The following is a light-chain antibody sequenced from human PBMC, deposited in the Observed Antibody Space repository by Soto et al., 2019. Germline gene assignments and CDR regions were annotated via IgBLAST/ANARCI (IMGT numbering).Light chain of an antibody. CDR2: DYS. J-gene: IGLJ1*01. V-gene: IGLV3-21*02. CDR3: QVWDSSSDHYV. Sequence: SYELTQPPSVSVAPGQTARITCGGNNIGRKSEHWYQQKPGQAPVLVVYDYSVRLLGISDRFSRSNSGNTATLTISRVEAGDEADYYCQVWDSSSDHYVFGTGTKVTVL. CDR1: NIGRKS.